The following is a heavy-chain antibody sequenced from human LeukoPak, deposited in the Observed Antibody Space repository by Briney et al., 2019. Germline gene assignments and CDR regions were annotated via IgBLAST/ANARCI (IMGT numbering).Heavy chain of an antibody. V-gene: IGHV1-8*01. Sequence: ASVKVSCKASGYTLTSYGIHWVRQATGQGLEWMGWINSNNENTGSAHKFQGRVTMTRNTSISTAYMELSSLTSDDTAMYYCARGRYYDSSGYYYWYFDLWGRGTLVTVSS. CDR1: GYTLTSYG. CDR2: INSNNENT. CDR3: ARGRYYDSSGYYYWYFDL. J-gene: IGHJ2*01. D-gene: IGHD3-22*01.